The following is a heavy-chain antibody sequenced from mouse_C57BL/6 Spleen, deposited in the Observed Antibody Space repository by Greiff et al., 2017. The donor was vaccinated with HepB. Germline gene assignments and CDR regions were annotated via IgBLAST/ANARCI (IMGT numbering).Heavy chain of an antibody. V-gene: IGHV3-6*01. J-gene: IGHJ3*01. Sequence: EVQLVESGPGLVKPSQSLSLTCPVTGYSITSGYYWNWIRQFPGNKLEWMGYISYDGSNNYNPSLKNRISITRDTSKNQFFLKLNSVTTEDTATYYCARGIPDGAWFAYWGQGTLVTVSA. CDR3: ARGIPDGAWFAY. CDR1: GYSITSGYY. CDR2: ISYDGSN.